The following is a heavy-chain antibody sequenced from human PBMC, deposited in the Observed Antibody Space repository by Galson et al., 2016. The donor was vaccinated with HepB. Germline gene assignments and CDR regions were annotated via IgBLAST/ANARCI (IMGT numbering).Heavy chain of an antibody. Sequence: SVKVSCKASGYTFTSYGISWVRQAPGQGLEWMGWISACEGNTNYAQKVQGRVTMTTDTATSTAYMQLRSLRSDDTAVYDCARDRHQYSSGWDVGGMDVWGQGTTVTVPS. D-gene: IGHD6-19*01. CDR3: ARDRHQYSSGWDVGGMDV. CDR1: GYTFTSYG. CDR2: ISACEGNT. V-gene: IGHV1-18*01. J-gene: IGHJ6*02.